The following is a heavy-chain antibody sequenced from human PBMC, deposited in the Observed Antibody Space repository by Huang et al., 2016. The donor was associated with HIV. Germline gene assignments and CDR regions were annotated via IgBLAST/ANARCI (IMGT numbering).Heavy chain of an antibody. CDR2: INHSGST. CDR1: GGSFSGYY. CDR3: ARERMMSWLDDHDAFDI. Sequence: QVQLQQWGAGLLKPSETLSLTCAVYGGSFSGYYWSWIRQSPGKGLEWIGEINHSGSTNYTPSLKRRLTISVDTSKNQFSLKLSAVTAADTAVYYCARERMMSWLDDHDAFDIWGQGTMVTVSS. J-gene: IGHJ3*02. D-gene: IGHD1-1*01. V-gene: IGHV4-34*01.